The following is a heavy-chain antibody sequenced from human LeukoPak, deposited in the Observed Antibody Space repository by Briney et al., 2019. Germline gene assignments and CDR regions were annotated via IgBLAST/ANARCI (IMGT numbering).Heavy chain of an antibody. J-gene: IGHJ3*02. CDR1: GFTFSSCW. V-gene: IGHV3-7*01. CDR3: VREASGGTKGVSGTFDI. D-gene: IGHD6-13*01. CDR2: IKRDGSEK. Sequence: PGGSLRLSCAASGFTFSSCWMSWVRQAPGKRLEWVASIKRDGSEKYYVDSVKGRFTISRDNAKNSLYLQMNSLRAEDTAVYHCVREASGGTKGVSGTFDIWGQGTLVTVSS.